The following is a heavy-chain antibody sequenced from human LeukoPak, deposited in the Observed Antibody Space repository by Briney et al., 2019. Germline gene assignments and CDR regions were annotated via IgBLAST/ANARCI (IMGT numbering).Heavy chain of an antibody. CDR3: ARTLYSSSYYFDY. V-gene: IGHV3-66*01. CDR2: IYSGGST. CDR1: GFTVSSNY. Sequence: GGSLRLSCAASGFTVSSNYMSWVRQAPGKGLEWVSIIYSGGSTFYADSVKGRFTISRDNSKNTLSLQMNSLRAEDTAVYYCARTLYSSSYYFDYWGQGTLVTVSS. J-gene: IGHJ4*02. D-gene: IGHD6-13*01.